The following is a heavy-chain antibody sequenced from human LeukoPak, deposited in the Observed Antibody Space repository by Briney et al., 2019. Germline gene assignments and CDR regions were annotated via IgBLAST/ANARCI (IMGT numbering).Heavy chain of an antibody. CDR2: IYYSGST. CDR1: GGSISSYY. J-gene: IGHJ5*02. Sequence: SGTLSLTCTVSGGSISSYYWSWIRQPPGKGLEWIGYIYYSGSTNYNPSLKSRVTISVDTSKNQFSLKLSSVTAADTAVYYCAREGPDYYDSSGYFLNWFDPWGQGTLVTVSS. V-gene: IGHV4-59*01. CDR3: AREGPDYYDSSGYFLNWFDP. D-gene: IGHD3-22*01.